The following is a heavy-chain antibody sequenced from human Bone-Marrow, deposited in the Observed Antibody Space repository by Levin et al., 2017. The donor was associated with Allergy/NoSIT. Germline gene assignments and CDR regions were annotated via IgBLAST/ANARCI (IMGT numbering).Heavy chain of an antibody. V-gene: IGHV4-59*08. CDR2: VYNSGSPNSGGT. J-gene: IGHJ4*02. CDR1: GVSISRFY. CDR3: ARVQAVGGTHCFDY. Sequence: ASETLSLTCTVSGVSISRFYWSWIRQSPGKGLEWIGYVYNSGSPNSGGTNHNPSLRSRVTISADTSKSQFSLNLSAVTAADTAVYYCARVQAVGGTHCFDYWGQGALITVSS. D-gene: IGHD6-19*01.